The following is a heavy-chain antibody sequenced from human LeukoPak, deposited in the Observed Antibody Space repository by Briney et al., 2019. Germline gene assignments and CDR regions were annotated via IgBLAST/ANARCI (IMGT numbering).Heavy chain of an antibody. V-gene: IGHV3-30*02. CDR3: AKGGYYFDY. J-gene: IGHJ4*02. CDR1: GLTFSTFG. CDR2: IRFDGSNR. Sequence: PGGSLRLSCAASGLTFSTFGMHWVRQAPGKGLEWVAFIRFDGSNRYYAESLKGRFTISRDNPKNTLYLQMNSLRAEDTAIYFCAKGGYYFDYWGQGALVIVSS.